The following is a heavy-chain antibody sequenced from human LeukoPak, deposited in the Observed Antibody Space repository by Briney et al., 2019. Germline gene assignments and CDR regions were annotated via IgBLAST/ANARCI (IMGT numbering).Heavy chain of an antibody. CDR2: ISAYNGNT. J-gene: IGHJ4*02. D-gene: IGHD3-22*01. CDR1: GYTFISYG. CDR3: AREGTYYYDSSGSNFDY. V-gene: IGHV1-18*01. Sequence: ASVKVSCKASGYTFISYGISWVRQAPGQGLEWMGWISAYNGNTNYAQKVQGRVTMTTDTSTSTAYMELRSLRSDDTAVYYCAREGTYYYDSSGSNFDYWGQGTLVTVSS.